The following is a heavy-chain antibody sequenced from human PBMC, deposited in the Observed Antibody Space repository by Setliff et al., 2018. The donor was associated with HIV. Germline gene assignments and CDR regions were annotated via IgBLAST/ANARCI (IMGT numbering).Heavy chain of an antibody. V-gene: IGHV4-59*01. Sequence: TSETLSLTCTVSGGSISNYLWSWIRQTPGKGLEWIGYIHDSGSTYYNPSLKSRVTISVDTSKNQFSLMLSSVTAADTAVYYCARLGDYDSSGYSWFDYWGQGTLVTVSS. CDR2: IHDSGST. D-gene: IGHD3-22*01. J-gene: IGHJ4*02. CDR1: GGSISNYL. CDR3: ARLGDYDSSGYSWFDY.